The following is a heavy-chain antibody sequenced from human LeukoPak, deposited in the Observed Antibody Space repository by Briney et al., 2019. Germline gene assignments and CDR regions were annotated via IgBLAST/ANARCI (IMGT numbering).Heavy chain of an antibody. CDR2: ISAYNDNT. CDR3: ARVHAGTAQYYFDY. J-gene: IGHJ4*02. Sequence: ASVKVSCKASGYTFTSYGISWVRQAPGQGLEWMGWISAYNDNTNYAQKLQGRVTMTTDTSTSTAYMELRSLRSDDTAVYYCARVHAGTAQYYFDYWGQGTLVTVSS. CDR1: GYTFTSYG. V-gene: IGHV1-18*01. D-gene: IGHD1-14*01.